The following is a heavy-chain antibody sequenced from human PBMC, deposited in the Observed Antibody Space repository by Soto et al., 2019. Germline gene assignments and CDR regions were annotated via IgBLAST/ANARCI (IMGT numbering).Heavy chain of an antibody. V-gene: IGHV3-21*04. J-gene: IGHJ4*02. Sequence: EVQLVESGGGRVKPGGSRRLSCAVSGFTFISHTLNWVRQAPGKGLEWVSSISGSGSPYYADSVKGRFTISRDNAQNSLYLQMSSLRAEDTAVYYCSREVQPVFRREYDYWGQGTLVTVSS. CDR3: SREVQPVFRREYDY. CDR1: GFTFISHT. D-gene: IGHD3-3*01. CDR2: ISGSGSP.